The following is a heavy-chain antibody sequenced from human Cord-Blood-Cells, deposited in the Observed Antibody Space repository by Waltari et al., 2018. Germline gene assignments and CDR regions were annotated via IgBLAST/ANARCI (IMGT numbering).Heavy chain of an antibody. D-gene: IGHD6-6*01. CDR3: ARDKIAARGNWFDP. Sequence: QVQLVQSGAEVKKPGASVKVSCKASGYTFTGYYMHWVRQAPGQGLEWMGWINPNSGGKNDGQKVEGRVTMTRDTSIITADMERSRLRSDDTAVYYCARDKIAARGNWFDPWGQGTLVTVSS. J-gene: IGHJ5*02. CDR2: INPNSGGK. V-gene: IGHV1-2*02. CDR1: GYTFTGYY.